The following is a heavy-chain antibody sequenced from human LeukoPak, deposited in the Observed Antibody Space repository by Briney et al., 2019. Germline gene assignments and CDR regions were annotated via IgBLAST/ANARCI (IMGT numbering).Heavy chain of an antibody. Sequence: GESLKISCKASGYSFTSYWIGWGRQMPGEGLEWMVIIYPADSDTTYSPSFQGQVTISADKSISTAYLQWSSLKASDTAMYYCARHRRNTMIGTASSRGFDYWGQGTLVTVSS. CDR3: ARHRRNTMIGTASSRGFDY. CDR2: IYPADSDT. CDR1: GYSFTSYW. V-gene: IGHV5-51*01. D-gene: IGHD3-22*01. J-gene: IGHJ4*02.